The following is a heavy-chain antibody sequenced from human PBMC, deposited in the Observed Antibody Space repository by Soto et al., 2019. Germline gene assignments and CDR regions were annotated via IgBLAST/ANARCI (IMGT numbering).Heavy chain of an antibody. D-gene: IGHD2-2*02. J-gene: IGHJ4*02. CDR1: GGSISSSNW. Sequence: SETLSLTCAVSGGSISSSNWWSWVRQPPGKGLEWIGEIYHSGSTNYNPSLKSRVTISVDKSKNQFSLKLSSVTAADTAVYYCARIGPCSSTSCYTGYFDYWGQGTLVT. CDR3: ARIGPCSSTSCYTGYFDY. CDR2: IYHSGST. V-gene: IGHV4-4*02.